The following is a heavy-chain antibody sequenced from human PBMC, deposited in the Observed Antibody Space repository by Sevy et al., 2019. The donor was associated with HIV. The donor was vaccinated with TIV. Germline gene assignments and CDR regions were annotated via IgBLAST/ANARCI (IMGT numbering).Heavy chain of an antibody. CDR1: GFRFSSFA. V-gene: IGHV3-23*01. D-gene: IGHD3-16*01. CDR2: ICGGDGST. Sequence: GGSLRLSCAASGFRFSSFAMIWVRQAPGKGLEWVSEICGGDGSTYYADSVKGRFTISRDNSKNTVYLQMSSLRVEDTAVYYCAKGCHNDYFAGDTLDFWGQGTMVTVSS. CDR3: AKGCHNDYFAGDTLDF. J-gene: IGHJ3*01.